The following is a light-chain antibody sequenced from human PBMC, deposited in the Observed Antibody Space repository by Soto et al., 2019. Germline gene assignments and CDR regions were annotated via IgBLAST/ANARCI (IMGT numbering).Light chain of an antibody. V-gene: IGKV3-15*01. J-gene: IGKJ4*01. CDR1: RSVRGN. CDR2: GTS. CDR3: QQYNNWLFT. Sequence: EIVMTQSPATLSVSPGERVTLSCRASRSVRGNLAWYHQKPGQAPRLLIYGTSTRATGIPARFSGSGSGTEYTLTISSLQSEDFAVYYCQQYNNWLFTFGGGTGVEIK.